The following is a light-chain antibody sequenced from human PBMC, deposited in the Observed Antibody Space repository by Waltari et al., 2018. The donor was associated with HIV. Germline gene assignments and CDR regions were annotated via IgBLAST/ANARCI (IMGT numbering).Light chain of an antibody. CDR3: MQGTHWYT. V-gene: IGKV2-30*01. J-gene: IGKJ2*01. Sequence: VVMTQSPLSLPVTLGQPASISCRSSQSLLYVNGKTYLNWFQQRPGQSPRRLIYEVSNRDSGVPDRFSGSGSGTDVTLKISRVEAEDVGVYYCMQGTHWYTFGQGTKLEIK. CDR2: EVS. CDR1: QSLLYVNGKTY.